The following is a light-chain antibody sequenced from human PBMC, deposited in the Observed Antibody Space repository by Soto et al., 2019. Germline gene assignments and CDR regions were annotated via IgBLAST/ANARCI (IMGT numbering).Light chain of an antibody. Sequence: QSALTQPRSVSGSPGQSVTISCTGTSSDVGGYNYVSWYQQHPGKAPKLMIYDVSRRPSGVPDRFSGSKSGNTASLTISGLQAEDEADYYCCSYAGXLHVVFGGGTKLTVX. CDR3: CSYAGXLHVV. J-gene: IGLJ2*01. CDR2: DVS. V-gene: IGLV2-11*01. CDR1: SSDVGGYNY.